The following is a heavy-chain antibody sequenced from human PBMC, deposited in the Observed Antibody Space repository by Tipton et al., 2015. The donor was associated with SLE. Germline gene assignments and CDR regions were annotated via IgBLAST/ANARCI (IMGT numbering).Heavy chain of an antibody. Sequence: TLSLTCTVSGGSISSYYWSWIRQPAGKGLEWIGRIYTSGSTNYNPSLKSRVTMSVDTSKNQFSPKLSSVTAADTAVYYCASLGDYYDSSGYLDYWGQGTLVTVSS. D-gene: IGHD3-22*01. CDR1: GGSISSYY. V-gene: IGHV4-4*07. J-gene: IGHJ4*02. CDR3: ASLGDYYDSSGYLDY. CDR2: IYTSGST.